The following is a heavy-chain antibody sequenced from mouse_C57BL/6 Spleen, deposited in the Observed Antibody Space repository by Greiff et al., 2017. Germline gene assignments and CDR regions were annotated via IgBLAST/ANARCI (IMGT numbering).Heavy chain of an antibody. D-gene: IGHD1-1*01. CDR1: GYSITSGYY. CDR3: ARGNYYVGYFDV. CDR2: ISYDGSN. V-gene: IGHV3-6*01. Sequence: VQLQQSGPGLVKPSQSLSLTCSVTGYSITSGYYWNWIRQFPGNKLEWMGYISYDGSNNYNPSLKNRISITRDTSKNQFFLKLNSVTTEDTATYYCARGNYYVGYFDVWGTGTTVTVSS. J-gene: IGHJ1*03.